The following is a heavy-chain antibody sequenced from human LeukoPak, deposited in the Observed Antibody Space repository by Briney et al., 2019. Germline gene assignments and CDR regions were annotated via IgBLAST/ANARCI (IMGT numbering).Heavy chain of an antibody. CDR3: ARDRQLWFGESRYGMDV. CDR2: TNTNTGNP. Sequence: ASVKVSCKASGYTFTSYAMNWVRQAPGQGLEWMGWTNTNTGNPTYAQGFTGRFVFSLDTSVSTAYLQISSLKAEDTAVYYCARDRQLWFGESRYGMDVWGQGTTVTVSS. CDR1: GYTFTSYA. V-gene: IGHV7-4-1*02. D-gene: IGHD3-10*01. J-gene: IGHJ6*02.